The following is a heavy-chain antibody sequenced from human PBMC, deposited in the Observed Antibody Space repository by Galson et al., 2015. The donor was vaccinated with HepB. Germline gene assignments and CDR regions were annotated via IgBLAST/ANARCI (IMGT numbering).Heavy chain of an antibody. D-gene: IGHD1-7*01. V-gene: IGHV3-30-3*01. CDR3: ARVSLTGTTGHYYYGMDV. CDR1: GFTFSSYA. J-gene: IGHJ6*02. CDR2: ISYDGSNK. Sequence: SLRLSCAASGFTFSSYAMHWVRQAPGKGLAWVAAISYDGSNKYYADSGTGRFTISRDNSKNTLYLQMNSLRAEDTAVYDCARVSLTGTTGHYYYGMDVWGQGTTVTVSS.